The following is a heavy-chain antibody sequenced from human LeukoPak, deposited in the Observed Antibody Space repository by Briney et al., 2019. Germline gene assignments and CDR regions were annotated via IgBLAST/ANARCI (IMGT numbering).Heavy chain of an antibody. V-gene: IGHV1-18*01. J-gene: IGHJ3*02. D-gene: IGHD1-7*01. CDR2: ISAYNGNT. CDR3: ARDRATTNKRRAFDI. CDR1: GFTFTSYG. Sequence: GASVKVSCKASGFTFTSYGISWVRQAPGQGLEWMGWISAYNGNTNYAQKLQGRVTMTTDTSTSTAYMELRSLRSDDTAVYYCARDRATTNKRRAFDIWGQGTMVTVSS.